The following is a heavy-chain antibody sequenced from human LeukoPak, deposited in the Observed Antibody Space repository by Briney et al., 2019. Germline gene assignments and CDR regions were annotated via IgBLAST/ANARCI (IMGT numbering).Heavy chain of an antibody. CDR2: IYHSGST. D-gene: IGHD1-26*01. CDR1: GGSISSGGYS. V-gene: IGHV4-30-2*01. CDR3: ASHSGNFDAFDI. Sequence: PSETLSLTCAVSGGSISSGGYSWSWIRQPPGKGLEWIGYIYHSGSTYYNPSLKSRVTISVDRSKNQFSLRLTSVTAADTAVYYCASHSGNFDAFDIWGQGTMVTVSS. J-gene: IGHJ3*02.